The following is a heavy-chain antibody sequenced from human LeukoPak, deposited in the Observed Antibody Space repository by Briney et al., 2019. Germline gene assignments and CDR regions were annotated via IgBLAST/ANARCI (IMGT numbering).Heavy chain of an antibody. J-gene: IGHJ4*02. CDR2: ISSSSSYI. CDR1: GFTFSSYS. D-gene: IGHD3-10*01. V-gene: IGHV3-21*01. CDR3: ARMVRGEHYFDY. Sequence: GGSLRLSCAASGFTFSSYSMNWVRQAPGKGLEWVSSISSSSSYIYYADSVKGRFTISRDNAKNSLYLQMNSLRAEDTAVYYCARMVRGEHYFDYWGQGTLVTVTS.